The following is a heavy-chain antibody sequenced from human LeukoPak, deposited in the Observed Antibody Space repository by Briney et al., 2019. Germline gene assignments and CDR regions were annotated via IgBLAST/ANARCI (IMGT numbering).Heavy chain of an antibody. CDR1: GGSISSSNW. D-gene: IGHD3-22*01. J-gene: IGHJ4*02. V-gene: IGHV4-4*02. CDR2: IYHSGST. CDR3: ALSRSYYYDSSGYYYY. Sequence: PSETLSLTCAVSGGSISSSNWWSWVRQPPGKGLEWIGEIYHSGSTNYNPSLKSRVTISVDKSKNQFSLKLSSVTAADTAVYYCALSRSYYYDSSGYYYYWGQGTLVTVSS.